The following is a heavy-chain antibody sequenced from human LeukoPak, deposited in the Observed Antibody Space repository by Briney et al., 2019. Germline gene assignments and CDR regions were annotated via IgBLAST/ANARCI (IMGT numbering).Heavy chain of an antibody. CDR3: ARWVTPNAFDI. CDR2: IYYSGST. Sequence: PSETLSLTCTVSGGSISTGGYYWSWIRQHPGKGLEWIGYIYYSGSTYYNPSLKSRVTISVDTSKNQFSLTLSSVTAADTAVYYCARWVTPNAFDIWGQGTMVTVSS. CDR1: GGSISTGGYY. D-gene: IGHD4-23*01. V-gene: IGHV4-31*03. J-gene: IGHJ3*02.